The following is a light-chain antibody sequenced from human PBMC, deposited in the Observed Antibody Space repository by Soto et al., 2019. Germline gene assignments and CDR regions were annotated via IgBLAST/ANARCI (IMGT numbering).Light chain of an antibody. J-gene: IGLJ2*01. V-gene: IGLV1-44*01. CDR1: SSNIGRNT. Sequence: QSVLTQPPSASGTPGQRVTISCSGSSSNIGRNTVNWYQQLPVTAPKVLIYSDDQRPSGVPDRFSGSKSGTSASLAISGLPPEDEADYYCAAWDDSFDGHVVFGGGTQLTVL. CDR2: SDD. CDR3: AAWDDSFDGHVV.